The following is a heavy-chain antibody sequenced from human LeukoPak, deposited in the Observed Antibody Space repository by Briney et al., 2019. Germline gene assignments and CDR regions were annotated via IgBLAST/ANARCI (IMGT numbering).Heavy chain of an antibody. J-gene: IGHJ4*02. CDR2: INSDGSST. D-gene: IGHD6-13*01. CDR1: GFTFSSYW. CDR3: ARGGEGSSSWYFDY. Sequence: EGSLRLSCAASGFTFSSYWMHWVRQAPGQGLVWLSRINSDGSSTSYADSVKGRFTISRDNAKNTLYLQMNSLRAEDTAVYYCARGGEGSSSWYFDYWGQGTLVTVSS. V-gene: IGHV3-74*01.